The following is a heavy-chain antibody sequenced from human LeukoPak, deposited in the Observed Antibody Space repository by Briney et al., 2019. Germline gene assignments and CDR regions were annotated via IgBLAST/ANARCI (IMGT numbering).Heavy chain of an antibody. J-gene: IGHJ2*01. D-gene: IGHD3-22*01. CDR1: GGSISSSSYY. CDR2: IYYTRST. V-gene: IGHV4-39*01. CDR3: ARGVTMIVVVIHDWYFDL. Sequence: SETLSLTCTVFGGSISSSSYYWGWIRQPPGKGLEWIGSIYYTRSTYYNPSLKSRVTISVDTSKNQFSLKLTSVAAADTAVYYCARGVTMIVVVIHDWYFDLWGRGTLVTVSS.